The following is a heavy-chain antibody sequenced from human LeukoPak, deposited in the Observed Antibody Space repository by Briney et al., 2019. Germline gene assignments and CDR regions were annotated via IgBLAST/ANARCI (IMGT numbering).Heavy chain of an antibody. J-gene: IGHJ2*01. CDR2: TYYRSEWYH. CDR3: ARASGLRRVAWYFDL. CDR1: GDSVSSYSVA. Sequence: SQTLSLTCAISGDSVSSYSVAWNWIRQSPSRGLEWLGRTYYRSEWYHDYAVSVEGRISINSDASKNQFSLHLNSVTPEDTAVYYCARASGLRRVAWYFDLWGRGTLVAVSS. D-gene: IGHD5/OR15-5a*01. V-gene: IGHV6-1*01.